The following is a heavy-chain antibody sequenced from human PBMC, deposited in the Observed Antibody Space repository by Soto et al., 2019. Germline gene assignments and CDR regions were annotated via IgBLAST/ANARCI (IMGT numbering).Heavy chain of an antibody. CDR2: AYYSGDT. CDR1: GGSISRYY. V-gene: IGHV4-59*01. D-gene: IGHD2-8*01. CDR3: ARDRSTYGGGGTGEVRENWFDP. J-gene: IGHJ5*02. Sequence: QVQLQESGPGVVKASETLSLTCSVSGGSISRYYWSWIRQPPGKGLEWIGYAYYSGDTGYNPSLPSRVTMAVDTSKNQVSLKLTSVTAANTAVYYSARDRSTYGGGGTGEVRENWFDPWGQGALVTVSS.